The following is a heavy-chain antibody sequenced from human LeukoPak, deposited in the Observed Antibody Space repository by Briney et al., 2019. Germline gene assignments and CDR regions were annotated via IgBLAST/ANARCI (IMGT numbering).Heavy chain of an antibody. CDR3: TTSYYYDSSGYHYYYYYMDV. V-gene: IGHV3-15*01. J-gene: IGHJ6*03. Sequence: GGSLRLSCAASGFTFSSYWMSWVRQAPGKGLEWVGRIKSKTDGGTTDYAAPVKGRFTISRDDSKNALYLQMNSLKTEDTAVYYCTTSYYYDSSGYHYYYYYMDVWGKGTTVTISS. CDR2: IKSKTDGGTT. CDR1: GFTFSSYW. D-gene: IGHD3-22*01.